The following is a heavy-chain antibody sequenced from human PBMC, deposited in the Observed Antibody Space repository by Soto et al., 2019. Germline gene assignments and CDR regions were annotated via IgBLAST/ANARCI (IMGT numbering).Heavy chain of an antibody. V-gene: IGHV1-3*01. CDR1: GYIFTSYA. D-gene: IGHD3-10*01. CDR3: ARVVRDDSGSGDNCFDP. Sequence: ASVKVSCKASGYIFTSYAMQWVRQAPGQGLEWMGWINPGNGKTKYSQKFQGRVTITRDTSASTVYMELSSLTSKDTATYFCARVVRDDSGSGDNCFDPWGQGTRVTVSS. CDR2: INPGNGKT. J-gene: IGHJ5*02.